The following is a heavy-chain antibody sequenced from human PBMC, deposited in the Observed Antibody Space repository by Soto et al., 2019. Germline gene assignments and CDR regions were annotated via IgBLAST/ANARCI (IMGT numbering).Heavy chain of an antibody. CDR2: ISYDGSNK. J-gene: IGHJ4*02. CDR1: GFPFSSHG. D-gene: IGHD3-10*01. Sequence: QVQLVESGGGVVQPGRSLRLSCAASGFPFSSHGMHWVREALGKGLEWVAVISYDGSNKYYADSVKGRFTISRDNSASTLYLQMNSLRPEDTALYYCVGGQYYFDYRGQGTLVTVSP. CDR3: VGGQYYFDY. V-gene: IGHV3-30*03.